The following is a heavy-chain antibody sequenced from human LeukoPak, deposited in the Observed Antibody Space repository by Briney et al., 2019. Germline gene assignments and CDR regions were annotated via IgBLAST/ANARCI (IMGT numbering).Heavy chain of an antibody. CDR3: TRGNYDILTGYNAVDY. D-gene: IGHD3-9*01. CDR1: GFTFSSYS. CDR2: ISSSSSYI. J-gene: IGHJ4*02. Sequence: GGSLRLSCVASGFTFSSYSMNWVRQAPGKGLEWVSFISSSSSYIHYADSVKGRFTISRDNAKNSLYLQMNSLRAEDTAVYYCTRGNYDILTGYNAVDYWGQGTLVTVSS. V-gene: IGHV3-21*01.